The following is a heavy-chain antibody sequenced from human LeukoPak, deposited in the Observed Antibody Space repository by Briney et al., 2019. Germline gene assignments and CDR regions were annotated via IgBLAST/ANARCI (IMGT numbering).Heavy chain of an antibody. CDR3: ARHSNYYDSGGYYYDY. Sequence: SVKVSCKASGGTFSSYAISWVRQAPGQGLEWMGRIIPIFGIANYAQKFQGRVTITADKSASTAYMELSSLRSEDTAVYYCARHSNYYDSGGYYYDYWGQGTLVTVSS. J-gene: IGHJ4*02. CDR1: GGTFSSYA. D-gene: IGHD3-22*01. V-gene: IGHV1-69*04. CDR2: IIPIFGIA.